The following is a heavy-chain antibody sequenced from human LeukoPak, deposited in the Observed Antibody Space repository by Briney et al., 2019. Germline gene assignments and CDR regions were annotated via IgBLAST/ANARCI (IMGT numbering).Heavy chain of an antibody. D-gene: IGHD3-10*01. J-gene: IGHJ5*02. CDR3: ARTYRGNWFDP. V-gene: IGHV4-61*02. Sequence: PSQTLSLTCTVSGGSISSASYYWSWIRQPAGKGLEWIGRIYTSGGTNYNPSLKSRVTISVDTSKNQFSLKLSSVTAADTAVYYYARTYRGNWFDPWGPGTLVTVSS. CDR1: GGSISSASYY. CDR2: IYTSGGT.